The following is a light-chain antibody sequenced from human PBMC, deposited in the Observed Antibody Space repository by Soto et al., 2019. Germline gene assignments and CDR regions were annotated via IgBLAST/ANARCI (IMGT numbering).Light chain of an antibody. CDR2: AAS. V-gene: IGKV1-9*01. J-gene: IGKJ5*01. CDR3: QHLNTYPIT. CDR1: QDINNY. Sequence: DIQLTQSPSFLSASVGDRVTITCRASQDINNYLVWYQQKPGKAPKLMIYAASTLQSGVPSRFSSSGSGTEFTLTISSLQPEYFATYYCQHLNTYPITFGQGTRLEIK.